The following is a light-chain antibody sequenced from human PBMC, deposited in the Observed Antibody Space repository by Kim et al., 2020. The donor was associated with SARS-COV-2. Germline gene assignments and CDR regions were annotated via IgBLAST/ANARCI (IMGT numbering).Light chain of an antibody. V-gene: IGLV7-43*01. Sequence: PGGTVTLTFASSAGAVTSAYYPNWFQQKPGQAPRSLIYNTENKHSWTPARFSGSLLGGRAALTLSGVQPEDEADYYCLLFIGGVPLFGGGTKVTVL. CDR1: AGAVTSAYY. CDR2: NTE. CDR3: LLFIGGVPL. J-gene: IGLJ2*01.